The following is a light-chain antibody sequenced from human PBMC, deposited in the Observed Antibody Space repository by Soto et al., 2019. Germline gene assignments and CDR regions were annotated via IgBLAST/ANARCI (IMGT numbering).Light chain of an antibody. J-gene: IGKJ4*01. V-gene: IGKV1-5*03. CDR2: RAS. CDR3: QQYNSYSPRLT. CDR1: QSISNW. Sequence: DIQMTQSPSTLSASVGDRVTITCRASQSISNWLAWYQQKPGKAPKLLIYRASSLESGVPSRFSGSGSGTEFTLTISSLQTDDFATYYCQQYNSYSPRLTFGGGTKVETK.